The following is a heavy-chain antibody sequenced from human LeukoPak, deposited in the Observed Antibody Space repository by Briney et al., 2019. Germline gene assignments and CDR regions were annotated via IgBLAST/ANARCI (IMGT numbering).Heavy chain of an antibody. D-gene: IGHD1-26*01. CDR1: GGTISAYY. V-gene: IGHV4-59*01. CDR2: VHYSGTT. Sequence: SETLSPTCTVSGGTISAYYWSWIRQPPGQGLEWIGNVHYSGTTNYSPSLKSRVTISVDSSKKQFSLKLTSVTAADTAVYYCARGGRSGSYTYYFDYWGLGSRVTVSS. J-gene: IGHJ4*02. CDR3: ARGGRSGSYTYYFDY.